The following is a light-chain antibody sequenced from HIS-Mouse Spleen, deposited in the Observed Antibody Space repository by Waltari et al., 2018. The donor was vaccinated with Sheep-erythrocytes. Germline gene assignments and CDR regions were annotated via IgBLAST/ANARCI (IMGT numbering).Light chain of an antibody. V-gene: IGKV4-1*01. Sequence: DIVMTQSPDSLAVSLGERATINCKSSQSVLYSSNNKNYLAWYQQKPGQPPKLLIYWASTRESGVPDRCSGSGSGTDFTLTISSLQAEDVAVCYCQQHYSSLTFGGGTKVEIK. CDR1: QSVLYSSNNKNY. CDR2: WAS. J-gene: IGKJ4*01. CDR3: QQHYSSLT.